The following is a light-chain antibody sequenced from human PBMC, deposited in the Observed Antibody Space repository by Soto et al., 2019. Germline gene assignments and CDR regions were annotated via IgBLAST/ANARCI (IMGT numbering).Light chain of an antibody. CDR3: SSYTSSSTYV. CDR1: SGDIGGYNY. J-gene: IGLJ1*01. Sequence: QAVVTQPPSASGSPGQSVTISCTGTSGDIGGYNYVSWYQQHPGKAPKLMIYEVSNRPSGVSNRFSGSKSGNTASLTISGLQAEDEADYYCSSYTSSSTYVFGTGTKVTVL. CDR2: EVS. V-gene: IGLV2-14*01.